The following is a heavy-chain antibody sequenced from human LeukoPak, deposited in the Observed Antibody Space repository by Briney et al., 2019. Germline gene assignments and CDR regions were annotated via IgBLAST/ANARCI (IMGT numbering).Heavy chain of an antibody. J-gene: IGHJ4*02. CDR3: ARDKWELMDLFDY. Sequence: AASVKVSCKASGYTFTGYYMHWVRQAPGQGLEWMGWINPNSGGTNYAQKFQGRVTMTRDTSISTAYMELSRLRSDDTAVYYCARDKWELMDLFDYWGQGTLVTVSS. V-gene: IGHV1-2*02. CDR1: GYTFTGYY. CDR2: INPNSGGT. D-gene: IGHD1-26*01.